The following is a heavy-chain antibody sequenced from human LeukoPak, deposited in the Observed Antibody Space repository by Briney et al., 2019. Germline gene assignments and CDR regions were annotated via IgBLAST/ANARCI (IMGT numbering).Heavy chain of an antibody. J-gene: IGHJ4*02. CDR2: IYSSGST. D-gene: IGHD1-26*01. V-gene: IGHV4-39*01. Sequence: SETLSLTCTVSGASVSGSPYYWGWIRQPPGKGLEWIGSIYSSGSTYYKASLQSRVTISIETSKNQISLRLNSVTAADTAIYYCAKSGGYGLIDYWGQGTLVTVSS. CDR1: GASVSGSPYY. CDR3: AKSGGYGLIDY.